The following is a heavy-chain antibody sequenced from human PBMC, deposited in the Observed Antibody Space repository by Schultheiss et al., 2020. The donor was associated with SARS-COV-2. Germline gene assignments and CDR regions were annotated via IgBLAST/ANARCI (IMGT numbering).Heavy chain of an antibody. CDR3: ARGDYDFWSGYPRGYYFDY. D-gene: IGHD3-3*01. Sequence: GGSLRLSCAASGFTFSSYGMHWVRQAPGKGLEWVAVIWYDGSNKYYADSVKGRFTIYRDNSKNTLYLQMNSLRAEDTAVYYCARGDYDFWSGYPRGYYFDYWGQGTLVTVSS. CDR2: IWYDGSNK. V-gene: IGHV3-33*01. CDR1: GFTFSSYG. J-gene: IGHJ4*02.